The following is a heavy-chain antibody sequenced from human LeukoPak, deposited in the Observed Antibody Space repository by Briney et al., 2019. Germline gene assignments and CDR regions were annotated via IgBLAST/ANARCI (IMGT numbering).Heavy chain of an antibody. J-gene: IGHJ6*03. V-gene: IGHV1-69*04. CDR1: GGTFSSYA. CDR3: ARGRNDFWSGYYTREYYYYYMDV. Sequence: ASVKVSCKASGGTFSSYAISWVRQAPGQGLEWMGRIIPILGIANYAQKFQGRVTITADKSTSTAYMELSSLRSEDTAVYYCARGRNDFWSGYYTREYYYYYMDVWGKGTTVTVSS. CDR2: IIPILGIA. D-gene: IGHD3-3*01.